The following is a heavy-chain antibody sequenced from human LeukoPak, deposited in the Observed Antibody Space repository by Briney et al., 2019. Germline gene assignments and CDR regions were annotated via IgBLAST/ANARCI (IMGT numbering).Heavy chain of an antibody. CDR1: GYTFSNYG. J-gene: IGHJ4*02. D-gene: IGHD6-19*01. Sequence: ASVKVSCKASGYTFSNYGISWVRQAPGQGLEWMGWISGYNGNTNFAQKLQGRVTVTTDTFTSTAYMELRGLRSDDTAVYYCARAEEWLADFDYWGQGTLVTVSS. V-gene: IGHV1-18*01. CDR3: ARAEEWLADFDY. CDR2: ISGYNGNT.